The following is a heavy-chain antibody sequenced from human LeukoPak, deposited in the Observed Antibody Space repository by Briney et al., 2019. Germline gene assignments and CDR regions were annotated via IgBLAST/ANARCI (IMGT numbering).Heavy chain of an antibody. V-gene: IGHV1-69*05. J-gene: IGHJ4*02. Sequence: SVKVSCKASGGTFSSYAISWVRQAPGQGLERMGGIIPIFGTANYAQKFQGRVTITTAESTSTAYMELSSLRSEDTAVYYCARDLSTYYYDSSGYYPLGYWGQGTLVTVSS. CDR3: ARDLSTYYYDSSGYYPLGY. CDR1: GGTFSSYA. D-gene: IGHD3-22*01. CDR2: IIPIFGTA.